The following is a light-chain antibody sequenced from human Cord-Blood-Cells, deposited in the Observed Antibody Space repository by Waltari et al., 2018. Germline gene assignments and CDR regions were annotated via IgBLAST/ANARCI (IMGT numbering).Light chain of an antibody. CDR3: SSYTSSSTLWV. V-gene: IGLV2-14*03. CDR1: CSDDGGSNY. CDR2: DVS. J-gene: IGLJ3*02. Sequence: SALTQPASVSGSPGQAITISCPATCSDDGGSNYVSWYQQHPGKAPKLMIYDVSNRPSGVSNRFSGSKSGNTASLTISGLQAEDEADYYCSSYTSSSTLWVFGGGTKLTVL.